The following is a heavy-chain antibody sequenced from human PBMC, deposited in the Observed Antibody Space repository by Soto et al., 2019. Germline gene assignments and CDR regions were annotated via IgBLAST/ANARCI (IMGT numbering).Heavy chain of an antibody. Sequence: QEQLVQSGAEVKKPGSSVKVSCKASGGLFSSYPISWVRQVPGQGLGWMGGIIPVFQTAYYTQRFQGRVTITSDESTNTAYIELSSLRCEDTAIYYCARGGSGYTWFNEFWGPGTLVTVSS. D-gene: IGHD3-22*01. CDR2: IIPVFQTA. CDR3: ARGGSGYTWFNEF. J-gene: IGHJ4*02. CDR1: GGLFSSYP. V-gene: IGHV1-69*01.